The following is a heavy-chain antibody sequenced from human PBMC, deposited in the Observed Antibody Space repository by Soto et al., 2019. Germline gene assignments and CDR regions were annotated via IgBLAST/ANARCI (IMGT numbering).Heavy chain of an antibody. CDR1: GFTFSNYG. V-gene: IGHV3-33*01. CDR2: IWHDGNNK. J-gene: IGHJ6*02. Sequence: QVQLVESGGGVVQPGRSLRLSCAASGFTFSNYGMHWVRQAPCKGLEWVAIIWHDGNNKYYADSVRGRFIISRDNSKNRLYLQMNSLRAEDTAVYYCASDLVGASDSYGLDVWGQGTPVTVSS. CDR3: ASDLVGASDSYGLDV. D-gene: IGHD1-26*01.